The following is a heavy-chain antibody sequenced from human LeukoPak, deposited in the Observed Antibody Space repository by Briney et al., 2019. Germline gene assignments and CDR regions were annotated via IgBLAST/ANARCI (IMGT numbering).Heavy chain of an antibody. CDR3: ARGYRSASSYYFDY. CDR1: GYTFTSYD. V-gene: IGHV1-8*01. CDR2: MNPNSGST. J-gene: IGHJ4*02. D-gene: IGHD1-26*01. Sequence: ASVKVSCKASGYTFTSYDINWVRQATGQGLEWMGWMNPNSGSTGYAQKFQGRVTMTRNTSISTAYMELSSLRSEDTAVYYCARGYRSASSYYFDYWGQGTLVTVSS.